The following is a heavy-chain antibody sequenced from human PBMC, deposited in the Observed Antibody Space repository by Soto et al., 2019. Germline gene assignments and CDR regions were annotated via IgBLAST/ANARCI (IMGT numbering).Heavy chain of an antibody. J-gene: IGHJ4*02. D-gene: IGHD3-22*01. Sequence: GESLKISCKGSGYSFTSYWIGWVRQMPGKGLEWMGIIYPGDSDTRYSPSFQSQVTISADKSISTAYLQWSSLKASDTAMYYCARPHSSNYYDSSGYYYPPGYWGQGTLVTVSS. CDR3: ARPHSSNYYDSSGYYYPPGY. CDR2: IYPGDSDT. CDR1: GYSFTSYW. V-gene: IGHV5-51*01.